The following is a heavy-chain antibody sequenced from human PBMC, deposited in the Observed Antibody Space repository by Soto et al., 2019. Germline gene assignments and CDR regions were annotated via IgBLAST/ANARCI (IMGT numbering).Heavy chain of an antibody. CDR1: GFTFSDYY. D-gene: IGHD4-17*01. CDR3: ARVDFSPDYGDYVGAFDI. Sequence: GGSLRLSCAASGFTFSDYYMSWIRQAPGKGLEWVSYISSSSSYTNYADSVKGRFTISRDNAKNSLYLQMNSLRAEDTAVYYCARVDFSPDYGDYVGAFDIWGQGTMVTVSS. J-gene: IGHJ3*02. CDR2: ISSSSSYT. V-gene: IGHV3-11*06.